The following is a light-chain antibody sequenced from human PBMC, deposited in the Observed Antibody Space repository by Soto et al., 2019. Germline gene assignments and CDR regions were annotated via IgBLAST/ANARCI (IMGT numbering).Light chain of an antibody. Sequence: EIVLTQSPGTLSLSPGERATLSCRASQSFSSSYLAWYQQKPGQAPRLLIYGASIRATGIPDRFSGSGSGTDFTLTISSLEPGDFAVYYCQHYGSALFTFGPGTKVHVK. CDR1: QSFSSSY. CDR2: GAS. V-gene: IGKV3-20*01. J-gene: IGKJ3*01. CDR3: QHYGSALFT.